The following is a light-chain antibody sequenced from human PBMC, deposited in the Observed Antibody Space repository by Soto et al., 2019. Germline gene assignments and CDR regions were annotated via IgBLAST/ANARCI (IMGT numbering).Light chain of an antibody. J-gene: IGKJ4*01. CDR3: QQGDSFPFT. V-gene: IGKV1-12*01. CDR2: AAS. CDR1: PDISSW. Sequence: DIQMTQSPSSLSASVGDRVTITCRASPDISSWVAWYQQKPGKAPKLLISAASSLQSGVPRRFSGSGAATDFTLIISSLQPEDFATYFCQQGDSFPFTFGGGTKVEIK.